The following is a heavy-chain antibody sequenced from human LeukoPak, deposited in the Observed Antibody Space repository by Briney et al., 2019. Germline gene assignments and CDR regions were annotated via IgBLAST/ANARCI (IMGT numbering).Heavy chain of an antibody. V-gene: IGHV4-39*01. Sequence: SETLSLTCSVSGGSISGSPYYWGWLRQPPGWGLEWIATIHYSGTTSYNPSLKSRVTISVDTSKNEFSLTLTPVTAADTAVYYCARLITTAAPEQYFQRWGQGSLVTVSS. J-gene: IGHJ1*01. D-gene: IGHD3-10*01. CDR2: IHYSGTT. CDR3: ARLITTAAPEQYFQR. CDR1: GGSISGSPYY.